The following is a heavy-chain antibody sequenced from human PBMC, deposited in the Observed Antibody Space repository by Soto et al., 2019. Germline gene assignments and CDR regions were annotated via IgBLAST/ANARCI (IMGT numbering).Heavy chain of an antibody. Sequence: GGSLRLSCAASGFTFSSYAMSWVRQAPGKGLEWVSAISGSGGSTYYADSVKGRFTISRDNSKNTLYLQMNSLRAEDTAVYYCAKDRERTTMIVVAPSDYWGQGTLVTVSS. J-gene: IGHJ4*02. D-gene: IGHD3-22*01. CDR2: ISGSGGST. CDR1: GFTFSSYA. CDR3: AKDRERTTMIVVAPSDY. V-gene: IGHV3-23*01.